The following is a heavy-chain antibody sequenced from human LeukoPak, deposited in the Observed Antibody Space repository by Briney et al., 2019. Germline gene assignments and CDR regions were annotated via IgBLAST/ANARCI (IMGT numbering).Heavy chain of an antibody. Sequence: GGSLRLSCAASGFTFSDYYMSWIRQAPGKGLEWVSYISSSGSTIYYADSVKGRFTISRDNAKNSLYLQMNSLRAEDTAVYYCAKDRLHYYDSSGHDVFDIWGQGTMVTVSS. CDR2: ISSSGSTI. J-gene: IGHJ3*02. V-gene: IGHV3-11*01. CDR3: AKDRLHYYDSSGHDVFDI. CDR1: GFTFSDYY. D-gene: IGHD3-22*01.